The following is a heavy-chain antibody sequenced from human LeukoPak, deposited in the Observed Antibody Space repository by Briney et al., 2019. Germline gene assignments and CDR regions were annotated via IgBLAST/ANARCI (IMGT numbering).Heavy chain of an antibody. D-gene: IGHD6-19*01. V-gene: IGHV1-3*01. Sequence: ASVKVSCKASGYTFTSYAMYWVRQAPGQRLEWMGWINAGNGNTKYSQKFQGRVTITRDTSASTAYMELSSLRSEDTAVYYCARDRSSGWYNRPADYWGQGTLVTVSS. J-gene: IGHJ4*02. CDR2: INAGNGNT. CDR3: ARDRSSGWYNRPADY. CDR1: GYTFTSYA.